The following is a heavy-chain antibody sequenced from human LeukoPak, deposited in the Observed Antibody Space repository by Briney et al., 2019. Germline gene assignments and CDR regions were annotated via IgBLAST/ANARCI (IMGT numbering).Heavy chain of an antibody. J-gene: IGHJ6*03. CDR2: IYTSGST. D-gene: IGHD3-10*01. V-gene: IGHV4-4*07. CDR1: GGSISSYY. CDR3: ARGRYYYGSGSTNYMDV. Sequence: PSETLSLTCTVSGGSISSYYWSWIRQPAGKGLEWIGRIYTSGSTNYNPSLKSRVTMSVDTSKNQFSLKLSSVTAADTAVYYCARGRYYYGSGSTNYMDVWGKGTTVTVSS.